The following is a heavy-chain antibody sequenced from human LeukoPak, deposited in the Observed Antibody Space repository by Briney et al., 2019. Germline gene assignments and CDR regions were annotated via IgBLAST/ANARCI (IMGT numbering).Heavy chain of an antibody. CDR3: ARDHPPWQFGT. Sequence: PSETLSLTCTVSGGSISSYYWSWIRQPPGKGLEWIGYIYYSGSTNYNPSLKSRVTISVDTSKNQFSLKLSSVTAADTAVYYCARDHPPWQFGTWGQGTLVTVSS. V-gene: IGHV4-59*01. D-gene: IGHD3-16*01. CDR1: GGSISSYY. CDR2: IYYSGST. J-gene: IGHJ5*02.